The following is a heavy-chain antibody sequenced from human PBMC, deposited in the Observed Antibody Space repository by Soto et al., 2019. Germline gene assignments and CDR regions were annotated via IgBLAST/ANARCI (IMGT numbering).Heavy chain of an antibody. D-gene: IGHD2-8*01. CDR1: GFTFSDYY. CDR3: ARRALPQCINGVCYKDGFWDY. J-gene: IGHJ4*02. Sequence: PGGSLRLSCAASGFTFSDYYMSWIRQAPGKGLEWVSYISSSGSTIYYADSVKGRFTISRDNAKNSLYLQMNSLRAEDTAVYYCARRALPQCINGVCYKDGFWDYWGQGALVTVSS. V-gene: IGHV3-11*01. CDR2: ISSSGSTI.